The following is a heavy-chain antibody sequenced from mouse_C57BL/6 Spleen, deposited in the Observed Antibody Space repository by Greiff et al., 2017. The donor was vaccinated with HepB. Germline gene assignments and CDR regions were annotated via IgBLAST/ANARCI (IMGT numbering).Heavy chain of an antibody. V-gene: IGHV1-59*01. CDR1: GYTFTSYW. J-gene: IGHJ1*03. CDR2: IDPSDSYT. CDR3: ARERDSASDGYFDV. Sequence: QVQLQQPGAELVRPGTSVKLSCKASGYTFTSYWMHWVKQRPGQGLEWIGVIDPSDSYTNYNQKFKGKAILTVDTSSSTAYMQLSSLTSEDSAVYYCARERDSASDGYFDVWGTGTTVTVSS.